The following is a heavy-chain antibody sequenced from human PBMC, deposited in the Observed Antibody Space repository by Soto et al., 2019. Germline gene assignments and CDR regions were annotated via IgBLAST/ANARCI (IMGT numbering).Heavy chain of an antibody. CDR2: IYYSGST. V-gene: IGHV4-30-4*01. D-gene: IGHD5-12*01. CDR1: GGSISSGDYY. CDR3: ARWLGYGPHFDY. J-gene: IGHJ4*02. Sequence: QVQLQESGPGLVKPSQTLSLTCTVSGGSISSGDYYWSWIRQPPGKGLEWIGYIYYSGSTYYNPSHKSRVTISVDTSKNQFSLKLGSVTAGDTAVYYCARWLGYGPHFDYWGQGTLVTVSS.